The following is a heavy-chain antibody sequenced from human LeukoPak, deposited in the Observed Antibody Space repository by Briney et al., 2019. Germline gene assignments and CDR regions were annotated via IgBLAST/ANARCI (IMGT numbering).Heavy chain of an antibody. Sequence: GASVKVSCKASGYTFTAYYIHWVRQAPGQGLEWMGWINPNSGGTNYAQKFQGRVTMTRDTSISTAYMELSRLRSDDTAVYYCARTAYFDWSPRLNYFDYWGQGTLVTVSS. CDR1: GYTFTAYY. CDR2: INPNSGGT. CDR3: ARTAYFDWSPRLNYFDY. V-gene: IGHV1-2*02. J-gene: IGHJ4*02. D-gene: IGHD3-9*01.